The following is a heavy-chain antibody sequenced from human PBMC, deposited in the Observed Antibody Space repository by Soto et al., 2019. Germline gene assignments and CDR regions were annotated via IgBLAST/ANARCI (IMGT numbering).Heavy chain of an antibody. CDR3: ARDYDYYGSGSYYGY. Sequence: GGSLRLSCAASGFTFSSYAMHWVRQAPGKGLEWVAVISYDGSNKYYADSVKGRFTISRDNSKKTLYLQMNSLRAEDTAVYYCARDYDYYGSGSYYGYWGQGTLVTVSS. CDR1: GFTFSSYA. J-gene: IGHJ4*02. D-gene: IGHD3-10*01. V-gene: IGHV3-30-3*01. CDR2: ISYDGSNK.